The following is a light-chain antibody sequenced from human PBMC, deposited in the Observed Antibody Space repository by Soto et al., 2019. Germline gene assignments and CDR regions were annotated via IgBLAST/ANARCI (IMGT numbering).Light chain of an antibody. Sequence: EIVLTQSPGTLSLSPGERANLSCRASQSVSSSYLVWYQQKPGQAPRLLIYDTSSRATGIPDRFSGSGSGTDFTLTISRLEPEDFAVYYCQQYHKWPAFGQGPKVDI. CDR2: DTS. J-gene: IGKJ1*01. CDR1: QSVSSSY. CDR3: QQYHKWPA. V-gene: IGKV3-20*01.